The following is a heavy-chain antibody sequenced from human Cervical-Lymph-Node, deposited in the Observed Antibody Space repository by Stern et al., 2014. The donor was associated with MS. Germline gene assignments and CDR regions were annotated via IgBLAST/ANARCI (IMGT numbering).Heavy chain of an antibody. Sequence: QLVQSGPEVKKPGTSVKVSCKASGITFSHSAVQWLRQARGQRLAWEGWGCVLHGDTNYAQSFQERVTITRDMSTSTVYMELRSLRSEDTAVYYCASERYTYYDDQRPPGGFGPWGQGTLVTVSS. CDR2: GCVLHGDT. D-gene: IGHD5-18*01. CDR1: GITFSHSA. V-gene: IGHV1-58*01. J-gene: IGHJ5*02. CDR3: ASERYTYYDDQRPPGGFGP.